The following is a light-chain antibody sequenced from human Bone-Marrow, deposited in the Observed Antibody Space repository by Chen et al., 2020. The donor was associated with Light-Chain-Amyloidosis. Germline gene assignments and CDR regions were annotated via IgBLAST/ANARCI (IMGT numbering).Light chain of an antibody. CDR2: CAS. J-gene: IGKJ1*01. Sequence: DIVLTHSPDSLAVTLGERVTIDCKYSQSVLYSTSANIYLAWYQPKQGQPPRLLFYCASTRASGVPDRFTASGSGTDFTLTITGLRAEDVAVYDCQQHYKTPRTFGQGTRVELK. CDR1: QSVLYSTSANIY. CDR3: QQHYKTPRT. V-gene: IGKV4-1*01.